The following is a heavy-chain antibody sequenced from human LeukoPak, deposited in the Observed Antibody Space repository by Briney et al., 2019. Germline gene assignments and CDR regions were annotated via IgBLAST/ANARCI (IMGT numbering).Heavy chain of an antibody. J-gene: IGHJ4*02. V-gene: IGHV3-11*06. D-gene: IGHD6-19*01. CDR1: GFTFSVFY. Sequence: GRSLRLSCAASGFTFSVFYMSWIRQAPGKGLEWVSYIRSSSSYTNYADSVKGRFTISRDNAKNSLYLQMNSLSAEDTAVYYCAIALAVAGPFDYWGQGTLVTVSS. CDR2: IRSSSSYT. CDR3: AIALAVAGPFDY.